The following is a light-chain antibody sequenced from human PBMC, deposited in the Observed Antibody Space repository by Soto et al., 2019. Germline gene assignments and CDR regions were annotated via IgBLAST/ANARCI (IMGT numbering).Light chain of an antibody. V-gene: IGKV3-20*01. CDR2: GAS. CDR3: QKYGSSPIN. J-gene: IGKJ5*01. CDR1: QSVSSSQ. Sequence: EIVLTPSPGTLSFSPLEIANLSFSASQSVSSSQLSWYQQKPGQAPRLLMYGASSRATGIPDRLSGSGSGTDFPLTISRLEPEDFAVYYCQKYGSSPINFGQGTRLEIK.